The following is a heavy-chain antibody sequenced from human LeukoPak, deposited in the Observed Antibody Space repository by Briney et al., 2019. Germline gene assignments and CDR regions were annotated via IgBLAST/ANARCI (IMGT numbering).Heavy chain of an antibody. J-gene: IGHJ4*02. D-gene: IGHD3-22*01. V-gene: IGHV3-7*01. CDR1: GFTFGNYW. Sequence: GGSLRLSCAASGFTFGNYWMSWVRQAPGKGLEWVANIKEDGSEKYYVDSVKGRFTISRDNAKNSLYLQMHSLRAEDTAVYYCARARGVSTGYRPIDYWGQGTLVTVSS. CDR3: ARARGVSTGYRPIDY. CDR2: IKEDGSEK.